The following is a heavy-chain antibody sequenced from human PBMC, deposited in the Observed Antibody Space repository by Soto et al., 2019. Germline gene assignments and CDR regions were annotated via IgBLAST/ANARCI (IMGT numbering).Heavy chain of an antibody. CDR2: MNTNSGNT. Sequence: SVKFSCKACAYPLPGYDINWVRQATGQGLEWMGWMNTNSGNTGYEKKFQGRVTMTRNTSISTAYMELSRLRSEDTAVYYCARALTPYSRGWYCGFDIWGQGTLVTVSS. D-gene: IGHD6-19*01. CDR3: ARALTPYSRGWYCGFDI. V-gene: IGHV1-8*01. CDR1: AYPLPGYD. J-gene: IGHJ3*02.